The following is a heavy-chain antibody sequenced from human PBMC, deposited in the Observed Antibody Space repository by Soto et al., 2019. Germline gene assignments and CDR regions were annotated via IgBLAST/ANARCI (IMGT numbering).Heavy chain of an antibody. CDR3: ARGGFEGYYFDY. V-gene: IGHV3-23*01. Sequence: GGSLRLSCAASGFTFSSYAMSWVRQAPGKGLEWVSAISGSGGSTYYADSVKGRFTISRDNSKNTLYLQMNSLRAEDTAVYYCARGGFEGYYFDYWGQGTLVTVSS. J-gene: IGHJ4*02. CDR1: GFTFSSYA. D-gene: IGHD3-10*01. CDR2: ISGSGGST.